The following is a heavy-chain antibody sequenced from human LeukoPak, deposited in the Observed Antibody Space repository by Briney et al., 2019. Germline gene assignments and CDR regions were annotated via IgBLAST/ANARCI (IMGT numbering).Heavy chain of an antibody. CDR3: ARDGSLENTGTTFDRAFDI. CDR1: GGSISSSNW. Sequence: SGTLSLTCAVSGGSISSSNWWSRVRQPPGKGLEWIGEIYHSGSTNYNPSLKSRVTISVDKSKNQFSLKLSSVTAADTAVYYCARDGSLENTGTTFDRAFDIWGQGTMVTVSS. J-gene: IGHJ3*02. V-gene: IGHV4-4*02. CDR2: IYHSGST. D-gene: IGHD1-1*01.